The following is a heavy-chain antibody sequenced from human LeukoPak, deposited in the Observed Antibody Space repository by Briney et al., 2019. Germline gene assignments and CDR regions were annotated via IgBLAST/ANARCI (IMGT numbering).Heavy chain of an antibody. Sequence: SVKVSCKASGGTCISYAISWVRQAPGQGLEWMGGIIPIFGTANYAQKFQGRVTITADESTSTAYMELSSLRSEDTAVYYCAREHYYDSSGYGYWGQGTLVTVSS. D-gene: IGHD3-22*01. CDR3: AREHYYDSSGYGY. CDR1: GGTCISYA. J-gene: IGHJ4*02. CDR2: IIPIFGTA. V-gene: IGHV1-69*13.